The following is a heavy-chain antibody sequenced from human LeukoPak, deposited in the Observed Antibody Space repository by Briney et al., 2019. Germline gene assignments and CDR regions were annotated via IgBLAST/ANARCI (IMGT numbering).Heavy chain of an antibody. CDR1: GFTVSSNY. CDR2: IYSGGST. J-gene: IGHJ4*02. V-gene: IGHV3-53*01. Sequence: GGSLRLSCAASGFTVSSNYMSWVRQAPGKGLEWVSVIYSGGSTYYADSVKGRFTISRDNSKNTLYLQMNSLRAEDTAVYYCARSHYYGSGSYYPGYWGQGTLVTVSS. CDR3: ARSHYYGSGSYYPGY. D-gene: IGHD3-10*01.